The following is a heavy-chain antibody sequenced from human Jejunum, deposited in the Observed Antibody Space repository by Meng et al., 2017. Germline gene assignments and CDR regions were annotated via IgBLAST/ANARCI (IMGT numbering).Heavy chain of an antibody. Sequence: GGSLRLSCAASGFTFSTYWMSWVRQAPGKGLEWVANIKQDGSDKYYVDSVKGRFTISRDNAENSLFLKMNSLRDDDTAIYYCARGTEYSTNARYFDPWGRGTLVTVSS. CDR1: GFTFSTYW. CDR2: IKQDGSDK. J-gene: IGHJ2*01. V-gene: IGHV3-7*01. D-gene: IGHD2-15*01. CDR3: ARGTEYSTNARYFDP.